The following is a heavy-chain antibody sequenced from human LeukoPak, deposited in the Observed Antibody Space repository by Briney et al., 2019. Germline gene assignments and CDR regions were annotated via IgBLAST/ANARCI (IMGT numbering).Heavy chain of an antibody. CDR2: IKSKTDGGTT. CDR1: GFTFSNAW. V-gene: IGHV3-15*01. Sequence: GGSLRLSCAASGFTFSNAWMSWVRQAPGKGLEWVGRIKSKTDGGTTDYAAPVKGRFIISRDDSKNTLYLQMNSLKTEDTAVYYCTTDSHYDGRTYYHPIGYWGQGTLVTVAS. D-gene: IGHD3-22*01. CDR3: TTDSHYDGRTYYHPIGY. J-gene: IGHJ4*02.